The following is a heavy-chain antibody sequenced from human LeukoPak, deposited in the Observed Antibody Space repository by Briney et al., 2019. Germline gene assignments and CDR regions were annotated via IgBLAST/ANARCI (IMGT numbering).Heavy chain of an antibody. CDR1: GLTFSSSW. CDR3: ARAHRYCSSTSCYPGY. CDR2: ISYDGSNK. Sequence: GGSLRLSCAVSGLTFSSSWMDWVRQAPGKGLEWVAVISYDGSNKYYADSVKGRFTISRDNSKNTLYLQMNSLRAEDTAVYYCARAHRYCSSTSCYPGYWGQGTLVTVSS. D-gene: IGHD2-2*01. J-gene: IGHJ4*02. V-gene: IGHV3-30-3*01.